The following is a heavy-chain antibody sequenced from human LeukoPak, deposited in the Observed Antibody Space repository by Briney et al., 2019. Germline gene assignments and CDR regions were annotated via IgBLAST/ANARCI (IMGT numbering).Heavy chain of an antibody. D-gene: IGHD5-12*01. J-gene: IGHJ5*02. CDR1: GGSISSGGYY. Sequence: SQTLSLTCTVSGGSISSGGYYWSWIRQHPGKGLEWIGYIYYSGSTYYNPSLKSRVTISVDTSKNQFSLKLSSATAADTAVYYCARGSGYGTGVFDPWGQGTLVTVSS. CDR2: IYYSGST. CDR3: ARGSGYGTGVFDP. V-gene: IGHV4-31*03.